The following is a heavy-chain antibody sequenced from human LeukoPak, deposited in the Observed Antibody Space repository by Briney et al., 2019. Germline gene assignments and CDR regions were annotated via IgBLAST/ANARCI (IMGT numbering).Heavy chain of an antibody. J-gene: IGHJ4*02. CDR3: ARDLIAARPFDY. CDR1: GFTFSSYS. Sequence: GGSLRLSCGASGFTFSSYSMNWVRQAPGKGLEWVSYISSSSSYIYYADSVKGRFTISRDNAKNSLYLQMNSLRAEDTAVYYCARDLIAARPFDYWGQGTLVTVSS. V-gene: IGHV3-21*01. CDR2: ISSSSSYI. D-gene: IGHD6-6*01.